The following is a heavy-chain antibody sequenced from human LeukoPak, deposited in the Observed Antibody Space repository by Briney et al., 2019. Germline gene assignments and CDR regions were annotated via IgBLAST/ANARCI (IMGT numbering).Heavy chain of an antibody. J-gene: IGHJ5*02. V-gene: IGHV1-8*01. D-gene: IGHD6-19*01. Sequence: ASVTVSCKASGYTFTSYDINWVRQDTGQGLEWMGWMNPNSGNTGYAQKFQGRVTMTRNTSISTAYMELSSLRSEDTAVYYCATEQWLVSRNWFDPWGRGTLVTVSS. CDR2: MNPNSGNT. CDR1: GYTFTSYD. CDR3: ATEQWLVSRNWFDP.